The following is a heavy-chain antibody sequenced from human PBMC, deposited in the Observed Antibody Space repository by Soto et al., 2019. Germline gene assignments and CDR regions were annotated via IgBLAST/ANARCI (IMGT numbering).Heavy chain of an antibody. J-gene: IGHJ4*02. CDR2: IYYSGST. Sequence: TSENLSLTWTVSGGSISSNYWSWIRQPPGKGLEWIGYIYYSGSTNYNPSLKSRVTISVDTSKNQFSLKLSSVTPADTAVYYCANMGSEIWRFDSWGQGTLVTVYS. CDR3: ANMGSEIWRFDS. V-gene: IGHV4-59*01. CDR1: GGSISSNY. D-gene: IGHD1-26*01.